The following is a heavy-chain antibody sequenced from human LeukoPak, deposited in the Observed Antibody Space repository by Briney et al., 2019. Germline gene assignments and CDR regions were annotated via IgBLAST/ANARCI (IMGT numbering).Heavy chain of an antibody. CDR1: GFTFTRHG. Sequence: GGSLRLSCSASGFTFTRHGMHWVRQAPGKGLEWVAVIWYDGGDKYYADSVKGRFTISRDNSKNTLYLQMNSLRVEDTAVYYCARDITSHYFDYCGQGTLVTVSS. V-gene: IGHV3-33*01. CDR3: ARDITSHYFDY. J-gene: IGHJ4*02. D-gene: IGHD1-14*01. CDR2: IWYDGGDK.